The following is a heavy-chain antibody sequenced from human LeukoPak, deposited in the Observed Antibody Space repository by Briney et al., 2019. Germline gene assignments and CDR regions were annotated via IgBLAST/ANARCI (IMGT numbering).Heavy chain of an antibody. V-gene: IGHV3-21*01. CDR1: GFTFSSYS. CDR2: ISSSSSYI. CDR3: ARGVLNYDSSGYPYYFDF. J-gene: IGHJ4*02. Sequence: GGSLRLSCAASGFTFSSYSMNWVRQAPGKGLEWVSSISSSSSYIYYADSVKGRFTISRDNAKNSLYLQMNSLRAEDTAVYYCARGVLNYDSSGYPYYFDFWGQGTLVTVSS. D-gene: IGHD3-22*01.